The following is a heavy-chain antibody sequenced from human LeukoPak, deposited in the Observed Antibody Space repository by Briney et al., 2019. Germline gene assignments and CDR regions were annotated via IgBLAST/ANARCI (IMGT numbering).Heavy chain of an antibody. CDR1: GGSFSGYY. CDR3: AYWLSTVGWFNP. Sequence: SETMSLTCAVYGGSFSGYYWSWIRQPPGKGLEWIGEINHSGSTNYNPSLKSRVTISVDTSKSQFSLKLNSVTAADTAVYYCAYWLSTVGWFNPWGQGTLVTVSS. D-gene: IGHD3-9*01. CDR2: INHSGST. J-gene: IGHJ5*02. V-gene: IGHV4-34*01.